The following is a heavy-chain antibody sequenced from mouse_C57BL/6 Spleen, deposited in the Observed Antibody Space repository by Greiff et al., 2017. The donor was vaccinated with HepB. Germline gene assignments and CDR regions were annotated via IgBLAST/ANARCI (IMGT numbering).Heavy chain of an antibody. CDR2: INYDGSST. CDR3: ARGYFDV. Sequence: EVKLMESEGGLVQPGRSMKLSCTASGFTFSDYYMAWVRQVPEKGLEWVANINYDGSSTYYLDSLKSRFIISRDNAKNILYLQMSSLKSEDTATYYCARGYFDVWGTGTTVTVSS. CDR1: GFTFSDYY. V-gene: IGHV5-16*01. J-gene: IGHJ1*03.